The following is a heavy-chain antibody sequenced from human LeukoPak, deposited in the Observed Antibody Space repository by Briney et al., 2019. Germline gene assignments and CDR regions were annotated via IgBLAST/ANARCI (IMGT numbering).Heavy chain of an antibody. CDR1: GFTFSDYY. V-gene: IGHV3-11*04. D-gene: IGHD3-22*01. J-gene: IGHJ4*02. Sequence: GGSLRLSCAASGFTFSDYYRSWIRQAPGKGLEWVSYISSSGSTIYYADSVKGRFTISRDNAKNSLYLQMNSLRAEDTAVYYCSNGRDSSGHFDYWGQGTLVTVSS. CDR3: SNGRDSSGHFDY. CDR2: ISSSGSTI.